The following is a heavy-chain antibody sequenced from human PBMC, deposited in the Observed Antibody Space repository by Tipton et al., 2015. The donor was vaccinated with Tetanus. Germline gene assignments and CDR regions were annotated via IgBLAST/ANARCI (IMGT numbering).Heavy chain of an antibody. CDR2: ISGSDGNI. J-gene: IGHJ4*02. Sequence: SLRLSCAGSGFTIRTYAMSWVRQAPGKGLEWVSGISGSDGNIYYADSVKGRFTISRDNSKNTLFLQMNSLRAEDTAVYYCAKRTITFDYWGQGTLVTVSS. D-gene: IGHD5-24*01. CDR3: AKRTITFDY. V-gene: IGHV3-23*01. CDR1: GFTIRTYA.